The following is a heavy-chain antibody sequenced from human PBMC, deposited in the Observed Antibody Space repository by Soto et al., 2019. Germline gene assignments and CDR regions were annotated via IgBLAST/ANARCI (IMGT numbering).Heavy chain of an antibody. D-gene: IGHD1-1*01. CDR1: GFTFRNAW. J-gene: IGHJ6*02. CDR3: TGDLAMRHNDYYCAVDV. Sequence: EVRLVESGGALVKPGGSLRLSWAASGFTFRNAWMNRVPQAPGKGLEWIGRMKTKVDGGTVEYVAPVNVRFTIARDDSKITLDLQRHSLEVEDIALYVCTGDLAMRHNDYYCAVDVWGRGTTVTVSS. CDR2: MKTKVDGGTV. V-gene: IGHV3-15*02.